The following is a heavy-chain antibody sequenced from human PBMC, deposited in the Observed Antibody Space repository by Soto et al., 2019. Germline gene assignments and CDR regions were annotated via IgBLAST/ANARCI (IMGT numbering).Heavy chain of an antibody. V-gene: IGHV5-10-1*01. Sequence: GESLKISCKGSGYSFTSYWISWVRQMPGKGLEWMGRIDPSDSYTNYSPSFQGHVTISADKSISTAYLQWSSLKASDTAMYYCARHREGYCTTGVCYLYYYYYGMDVWGQGTTVTVSS. D-gene: IGHD2-8*01. J-gene: IGHJ6*02. CDR2: IDPSDSYT. CDR3: ARHREGYCTTGVCYLYYYYYGMDV. CDR1: GYSFTSYW.